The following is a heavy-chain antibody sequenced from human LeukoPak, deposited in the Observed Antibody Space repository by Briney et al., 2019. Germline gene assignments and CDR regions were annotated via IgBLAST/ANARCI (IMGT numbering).Heavy chain of an antibody. CDR3: AKDRPNYDILTGYYPDAFDI. J-gene: IGHJ3*02. Sequence: GGSLRLSCAASGFTFSSYWMHRVRQAPGKGLVWVSRINSDGSSTSYADSVKGRFTISRDNAKNTLYLQMNSLRAEDTAVYYCAKDRPNYDILTGYYPDAFDIWGQGTMVTVSS. V-gene: IGHV3-74*01. CDR2: INSDGSST. CDR1: GFTFSSYW. D-gene: IGHD3-9*01.